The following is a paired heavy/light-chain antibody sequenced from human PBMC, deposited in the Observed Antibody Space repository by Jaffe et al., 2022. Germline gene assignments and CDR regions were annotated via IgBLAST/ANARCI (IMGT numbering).Heavy chain of an antibody. D-gene: IGHD6-19*01. Sequence: QVQLQESGPGLVKSSETLSLTCVVSGDSISSGYYWGWIRQPPGKGLEWIGTIYHDGSTSYNPSLRSRVIISVDKSKTQFSLKVTSVTAADTAVYFCARTPYLHGSVAGYYYYYMDVWGKGTTVTVSS. V-gene: IGHV4-38-2*01. CDR2: IYHDGST. CDR1: GDSISSGYY. CDR3: ARTPYLHGSVAGYYYYYMDV. J-gene: IGHJ6*03.
Light chain of an antibody. J-gene: IGKJ4*01. V-gene: IGKV3-20*01. CDR3: QQYGNSPALT. CDR2: GAS. CDR1: QSLSSSY. Sequence: EIVLTQSPGTLSLSPGERATLSCRASQSLSSSYLAWYQQKPGQAPRLLIYGASNRATGIPNRFSGSRSGTDFTLTISSLEPEDFAVYYCQQYGNSPALTFGGGTKVEIK.